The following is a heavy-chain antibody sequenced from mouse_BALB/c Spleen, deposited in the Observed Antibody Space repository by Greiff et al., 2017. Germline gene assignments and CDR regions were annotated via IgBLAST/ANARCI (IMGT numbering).Heavy chain of an antibody. CDR2: INPYNDGT. V-gene: IGHV1-14*01. Sequence: EVQLHQSGPELVKPGASVKMSCKASGYTFTSYVMHWVKQKPGQGLEWIGYINPYNDGTKYNEKFKGKATLTSDKSSSTAYMELSSLTSEDSAVYYCARDYGYRNYYAMDYWGQGTSVTVSS. D-gene: IGHD1-2*01. J-gene: IGHJ4*01. CDR1: GYTFTSYV. CDR3: ARDYGYRNYYAMDY.